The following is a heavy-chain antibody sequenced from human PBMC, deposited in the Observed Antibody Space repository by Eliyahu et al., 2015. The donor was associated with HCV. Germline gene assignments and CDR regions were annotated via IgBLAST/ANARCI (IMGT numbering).Heavy chain of an antibody. CDR3: ARDAPYYDFWSGYYIYYGMDV. CDR2: ISAYNGNT. D-gene: IGHD3-3*01. Sequence: QSGAEVKKPGASVKVSCKASGYTFTSYGISWVRQAPGQGLEWMGWISAYNGNTNYAQKLQGRVTMTTDTSTSTAYMELRSLRSDDTAVYYCARDAPYYDFWSGYYIYYGMDVWGQGTTVTVSS. J-gene: IGHJ6*02. V-gene: IGHV1-18*01. CDR1: GYTFTSYG.